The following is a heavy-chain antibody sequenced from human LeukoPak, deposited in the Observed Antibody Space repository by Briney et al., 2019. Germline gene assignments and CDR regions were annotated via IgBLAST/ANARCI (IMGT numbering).Heavy chain of an antibody. CDR2: ISGSGGST. V-gene: IGHV3-23*01. J-gene: IGHJ4*02. CDR3: ARGITYYDSSGYYEPPDY. Sequence: GGSLRLSCAASGFTFSSYAMSWVRQAPGKGLEWVSAISGSGGSTYYADSVKGRFTISRDNAKNTLYLQMNSLRAEDTAVYYCARGITYYDSSGYYEPPDYWGQGTLVTVSS. CDR1: GFTFSSYA. D-gene: IGHD3-22*01.